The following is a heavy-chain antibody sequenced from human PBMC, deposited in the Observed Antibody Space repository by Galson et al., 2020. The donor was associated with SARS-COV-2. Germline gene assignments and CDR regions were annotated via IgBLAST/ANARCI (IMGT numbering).Heavy chain of an antibody. J-gene: IGHJ3*01. CDR2: IYDRGSV. V-gene: IGHV4-59*01. CDR3: ARVGNYGSGGYYRRPFDL. D-gene: IGHD3-10*01. CDR1: SDSFSDYF. Sequence: SQTLSLTCTVSSDSFSDYFWSWIRQPPGKGLEWIGNIYDRGSVDYNPSLKSRVTMSRDTSKNQISMKLTSVTAADTALYFCARVGNYGSGGYYRRPFDLWGQGTLVAVSS.